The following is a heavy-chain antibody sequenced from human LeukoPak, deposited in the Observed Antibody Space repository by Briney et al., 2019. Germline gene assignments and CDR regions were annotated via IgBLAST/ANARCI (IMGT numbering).Heavy chain of an antibody. J-gene: IGHJ4*02. CDR3: ARERRPYGGTMIVVVPNVFDY. CDR2: INPSGGST. Sequence: GASVKVSCKASGYTFTSYYMHWVRQAPGQGLEWMGMINPSGGSTSYAQKFQGRVTMTRDTSTSTVYMELSSLRSEDTAVYYCARERRPYGGTMIVVVPNVFDYWGQGTLVTVSS. CDR1: GYTFTSYY. V-gene: IGHV1-46*01. D-gene: IGHD3-22*01.